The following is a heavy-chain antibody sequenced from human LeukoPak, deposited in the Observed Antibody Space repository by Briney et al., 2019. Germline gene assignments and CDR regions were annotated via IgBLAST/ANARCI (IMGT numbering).Heavy chain of an antibody. J-gene: IGHJ6*02. CDR3: AQGGSEIYYFYHGMDV. V-gene: IGHV3-30-3*01. Sequence: GRSLRLSCAASGFTFSSYAMHWVRQASGKGLEWVAVISYDGSNKYYADSVKGRFTISRDNSKNTLYLQMNSLRSDDTAVYYCAQGGSEIYYFYHGMDVWGRGTTVTVSS. CDR1: GFTFSSYA. D-gene: IGHD3-10*01. CDR2: ISYDGSNK.